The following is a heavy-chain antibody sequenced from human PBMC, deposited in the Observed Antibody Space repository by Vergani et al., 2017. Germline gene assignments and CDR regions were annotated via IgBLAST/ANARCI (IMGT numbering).Heavy chain of an antibody. D-gene: IGHD3-3*01. J-gene: IGHJ6*03. V-gene: IGHV3-30*04. CDR1: LFPFPTSP. Sequence: QVQLVESGARLFHPPSSLSLSSPPPLFPFPTSPLHSLPPAPGKGLEWVSVLSYDGINKSYADSVKGRFTISRDNSKNTLYLQMNSLRAEDTAVYYCARQYRKYYDFWRSMDVWGKGTTVTVSS. CDR2: LSYDGINK. CDR3: ARQYRKYYDFWRSMDV.